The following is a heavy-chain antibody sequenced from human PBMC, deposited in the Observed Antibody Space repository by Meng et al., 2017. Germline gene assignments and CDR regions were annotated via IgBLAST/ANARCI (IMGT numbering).Heavy chain of an antibody. CDR3: AKNSALITMKAFDI. Sequence: GESLKISCAASGFTFSSYAMSWVRQAPGKGLEWVSAISGSGGSTYYADSVKGRFTISRDNSKNTLYLQMNNLRAEDTAVYYCAKNSALITMKAFDIWGQRTMVTVSS. D-gene: IGHD3-22*01. J-gene: IGHJ3*02. CDR2: ISGSGGST. V-gene: IGHV3-23*01. CDR1: GFTFSSYA.